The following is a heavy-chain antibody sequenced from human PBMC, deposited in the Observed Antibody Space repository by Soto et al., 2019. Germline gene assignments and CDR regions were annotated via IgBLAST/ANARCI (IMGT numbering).Heavy chain of an antibody. Sequence: GGSLRLSCAASGFTFSSYGMHWVRQAPGKGLVWVSHINNDGSDTTYADSVKGRFTISRDNAKDTLYLQMNNLKAEDTAVYYCAVRKYCPSTTCFDYWGRGTPVTVSS. D-gene: IGHD2-2*01. CDR3: AVRKYCPSTTCFDY. CDR1: GFTFSSYG. J-gene: IGHJ4*02. V-gene: IGHV3-74*01. CDR2: INNDGSDT.